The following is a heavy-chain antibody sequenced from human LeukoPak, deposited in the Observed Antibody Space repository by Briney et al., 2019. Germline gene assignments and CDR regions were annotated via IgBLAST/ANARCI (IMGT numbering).Heavy chain of an antibody. CDR2: IYVDGST. CDR3: ARISAYDDY. CDR1: GFTVSSNY. V-gene: IGHV3-53*01. D-gene: IGHD5-12*01. Sequence: GGSLRLSCAASGFTVSSNYINWVRQAPGKGLEWVSGIYVDGSTYYADSVKGRFTISRDNSKNTLYLQMNSLRAEDTAVYYCARISAYDDYWGQGILVTVSS. J-gene: IGHJ4*02.